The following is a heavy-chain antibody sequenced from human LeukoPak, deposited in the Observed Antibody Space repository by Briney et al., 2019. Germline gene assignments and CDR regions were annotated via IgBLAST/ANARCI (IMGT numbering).Heavy chain of an antibody. D-gene: IGHD1-14*01. CDR2: ISRTGTYT. CDR1: GFPFSDYY. Sequence: GGSLRLSCAASGFPFSDYYMNWIRQAPGKGLEWVSYISRTGTYTNYADSVKGRFTISRDNAKNSLYLDLNNLRAEDTAVYYCAGYNHISWGQGTLVTVSS. J-gene: IGHJ5*02. CDR3: AGYNHIS. V-gene: IGHV3-11*06.